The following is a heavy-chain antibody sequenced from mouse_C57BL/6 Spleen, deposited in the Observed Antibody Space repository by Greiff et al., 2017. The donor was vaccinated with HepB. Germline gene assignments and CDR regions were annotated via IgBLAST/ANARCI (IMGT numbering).Heavy chain of an antibody. CDR1: GYSFTGYY. CDR2: INPSTGGT. Sequence: EVQLQQSGPELVKPGASVKISCKASGYSFTGYYMNWVKQSPEKSLEWIGEINPSTGGTTYNQKFKAKATLTVDKSSSTAYMQLKSLTSEDSAVYYCARSRIYYYGSSYVRYAMDYWGQGTSVTVSS. V-gene: IGHV1-42*01. D-gene: IGHD1-1*01. J-gene: IGHJ4*01. CDR3: ARSRIYYYGSSYVRYAMDY.